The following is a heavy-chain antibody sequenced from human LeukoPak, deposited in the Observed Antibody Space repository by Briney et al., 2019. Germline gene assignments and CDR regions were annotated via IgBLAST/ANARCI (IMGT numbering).Heavy chain of an antibody. CDR1: GFTFSSYS. Sequence: PGGSLRLSCAASGFTFSSYSMNWVRQAPGKGLEWVSSISSSSSYIYYADSVKGRFTISRDNAKNSLYLQLNSLSAEDTALYYCAKDQEVGVTTYYFDYWGQGTLVTVSS. CDR3: AKDQEVGVTTYYFDY. V-gene: IGHV3-21*04. D-gene: IGHD4-17*01. CDR2: ISSSSSYI. J-gene: IGHJ4*02.